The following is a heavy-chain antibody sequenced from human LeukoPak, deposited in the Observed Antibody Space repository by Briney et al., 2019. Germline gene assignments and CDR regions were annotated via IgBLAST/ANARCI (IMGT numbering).Heavy chain of an antibody. CDR3: ARVGGRSYRGAYLAI. D-gene: IGHD2/OR15-2a*01. J-gene: IGHJ4*02. CDR2: ISTSSSYV. V-gene: IGHV3-21*01. CDR1: EFTFSNYP. Sequence: GGSLRLSCAASEFTFSNYPMHWVRQAPGKGLEWVSSISTSSSYVYYADSVKGRFTISRDNAKKSMFLQMNSLRGEDTAIYYCARVGGRSYRGAYLAIWGQGTLVAVSS.